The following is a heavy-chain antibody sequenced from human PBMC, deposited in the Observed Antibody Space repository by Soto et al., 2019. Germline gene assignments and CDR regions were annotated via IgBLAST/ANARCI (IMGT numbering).Heavy chain of an antibody. Sequence: QVPLVQSGAEVKKPGSSVKVSCKTSGGTLNSYVIGLVRQAPGQGLEYLGGIIPILITTNYAQKSQGRVTIIADESKSTVYMEMRSLTSEDTAVYYCARGSPDGYYASGIYGTYAFDIWGQGTMVTVSS. CDR3: ARGSPDGYYASGIYGTYAFDI. D-gene: IGHD3-10*01. CDR2: IIPILITT. CDR1: GGTLNSYV. J-gene: IGHJ3*02. V-gene: IGHV1-69*01.